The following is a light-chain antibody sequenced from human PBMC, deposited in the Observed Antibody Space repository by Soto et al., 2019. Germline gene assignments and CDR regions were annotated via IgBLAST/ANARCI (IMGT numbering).Light chain of an antibody. J-gene: IGLJ1*01. CDR2: EVS. V-gene: IGLV2-14*01. CDR3: SSYTSSRAYV. Sequence: ALTQPASVSGSPGQSITISCTGTSSDVGGYNYVSWYQQQSGKAPKLMIHEVSNRPSGVSSRFSGSKSGNTASLTISGLQAEDEADYYCSSYTSSRAYVFGIGTKVTVL. CDR1: SSDVGGYNY.